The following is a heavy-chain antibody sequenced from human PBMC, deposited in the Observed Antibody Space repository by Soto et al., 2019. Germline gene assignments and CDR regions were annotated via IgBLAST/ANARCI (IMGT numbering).Heavy chain of an antibody. CDR1: GGTFSSYA. J-gene: IGHJ4*02. V-gene: IGHV1-69*01. D-gene: IGHD2-8*01. Sequence: QVQLVQSGAEVKKPGSSVKVSCKASGGTFSSYAISWVRQAPGQGLEWMGGIIPIFGTANYAQKFQGRVTITADESTSTADMELSSLRSEDTAVYYCARDLFLGGLMGWRGFDYWGQGTLVTVSS. CDR2: IIPIFGTA. CDR3: ARDLFLGGLMGWRGFDY.